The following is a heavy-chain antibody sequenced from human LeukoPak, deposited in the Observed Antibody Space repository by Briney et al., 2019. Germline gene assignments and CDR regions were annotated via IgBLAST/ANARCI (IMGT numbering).Heavy chain of an antibody. CDR3: ARVRGYDTSDFDY. Sequence: GGSLRLSCAVSGLTFSDYSMTWVRQAPGKGRFWVSGISAGGGSTYYADFVKGRFTISRDNATNTLYLQMNSLRVEDTAVYYCARVRGYDTSDFDYWGQGTLVTVSS. V-gene: IGHV3-23*01. CDR2: ISAGGGST. J-gene: IGHJ4*02. CDR1: GLTFSDYS. D-gene: IGHD3-22*01.